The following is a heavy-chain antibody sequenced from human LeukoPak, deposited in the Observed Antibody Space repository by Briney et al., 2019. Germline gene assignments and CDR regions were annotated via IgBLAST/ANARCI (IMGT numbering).Heavy chain of an antibody. CDR1: GFTFTSYA. CDR3: AKGRYYYGSGSFMDV. V-gene: IGHV3-23*01. J-gene: IGHJ6*03. Sequence: GGSLRLSCAASGFTFTSYAMSGVRQAPGKGLEWVSAISGSGSSTYYAESVNGRFTISRDNSKNTLYLQMNSLRAEDTAVYYCAKGRYYYGSGSFMDVWGKGTTVTVSS. D-gene: IGHD3-10*01. CDR2: ISGSGSST.